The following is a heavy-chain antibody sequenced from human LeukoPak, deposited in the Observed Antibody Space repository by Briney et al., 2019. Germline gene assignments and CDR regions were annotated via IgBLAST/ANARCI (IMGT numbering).Heavy chain of an antibody. CDR1: GFTFSSYG. CDR2: IWYDGSNK. CDR3: ARGGLGSSNMDV. D-gene: IGHD6-19*01. J-gene: IGHJ6*02. V-gene: IGHV3-33*01. Sequence: GGSLRLSCAASGFTFSSYGMHWVRQAPGKGLEWVAVIWYDGSNKYYADSVKGRFTISRDNSKNTLYLQMNSLRAEDTAVYYCARGGLGSSNMDVWGQGTTVTVSS.